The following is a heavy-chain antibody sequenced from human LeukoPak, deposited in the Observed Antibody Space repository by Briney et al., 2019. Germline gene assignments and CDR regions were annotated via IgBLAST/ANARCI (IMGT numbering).Heavy chain of an antibody. J-gene: IGHJ4*02. CDR2: IYYSGSA. CDR3: ARHLRGYSYGPFDY. CDR1: GGSISSYY. D-gene: IGHD5-18*01. Sequence: SETLSLTCTVSGGSISSYYWSWIRQPPGKGLEWIGYIYYSGSANYIPSLTSRVTISVDTSKNQFSLKVTSVTAADTAVYYCARHLRGYSYGPFDYWGQGTQVTVSS. V-gene: IGHV4-59*08.